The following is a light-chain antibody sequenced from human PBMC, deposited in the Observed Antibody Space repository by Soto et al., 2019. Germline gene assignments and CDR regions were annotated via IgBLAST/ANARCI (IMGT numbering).Light chain of an antibody. CDR1: SSNIGAGYD. CDR3: QSYDSSLSGSEV. CDR2: GNS. V-gene: IGLV1-40*01. J-gene: IGLJ3*02. Sequence: QSALTQPPSVSGAPGQRVTISCTGSSSNIGAGYDVHWYQQLPGTAPKLLIYGNSNRPSGVPDRFSGSKSGTSASLAITGLQAEDEADYYCQSYDSSLSGSEVFGGGTKL.